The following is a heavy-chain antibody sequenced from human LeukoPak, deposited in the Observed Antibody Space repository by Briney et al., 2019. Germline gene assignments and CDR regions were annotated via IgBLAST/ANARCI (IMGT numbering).Heavy chain of an antibody. J-gene: IGHJ2*01. D-gene: IGHD2-15*01. V-gene: IGHV4-38-2*02. CDR2: LHHSGST. CDR1: GYSIAHGFF. Sequence: SETLSLTSTVSGYSIAHGFFWAWIRQPPGGGLEWIGSLHHSGSTYYNTSLKSRISTSVDTSKNQFSLKLRLVTAADTAVYYCARVEVPRDINDWYFDLWGRGTLVTVSS. CDR3: ARVEVPRDINDWYFDL.